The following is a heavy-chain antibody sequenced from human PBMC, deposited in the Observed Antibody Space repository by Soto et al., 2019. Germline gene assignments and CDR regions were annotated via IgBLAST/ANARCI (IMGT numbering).Heavy chain of an antibody. CDR2: IYDSGST. Sequence: SETLSLTCTVSGGSISSSYWSWIRQPPGKGLEWIGYIYDSGSTYYNSSLKSRVTMSVDTSKNQFSLKLSSVTAADTAVYYCGRTYKQHLVYYYYGMDVWGQGTTFT. V-gene: IGHV4-59*08. J-gene: IGHJ6*02. D-gene: IGHD6-13*01. CDR3: GRTYKQHLVYYYYGMDV. CDR1: GGSISSSY.